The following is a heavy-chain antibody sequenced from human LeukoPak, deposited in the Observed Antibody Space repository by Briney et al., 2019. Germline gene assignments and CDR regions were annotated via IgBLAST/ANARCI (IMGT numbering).Heavy chain of an antibody. CDR3: ARDKGVAGSMNMRYYYYGMDV. V-gene: IGHV4-59*01. Sequence: SGALSVTCTVSRDSISNYYWSWVRQTPGKRLGRFWHIYLSGSTNYSPSLKSRVTISVDTSKNQFSLKLRSVTAADTAVYYCARDKGVAGSMNMRYYYYGMDVWGQGTTVTVSS. D-gene: IGHD1-26*01. CDR1: RDSISNYY. J-gene: IGHJ6*02. CDR2: IYLSGST.